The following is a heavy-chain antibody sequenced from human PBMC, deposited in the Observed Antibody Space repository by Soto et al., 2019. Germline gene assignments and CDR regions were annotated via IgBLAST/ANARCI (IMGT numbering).Heavy chain of an antibody. Sequence: ASVKVSFKASGYTFTGYYMHWVRQAPGQGLEWVGWINPNSGGTNYAQKFQGWVTMTRDTSISTAYMELSRLRSDDTAVYYCARAHCGGDCYSGVDYWGQGTLVTVSS. D-gene: IGHD2-21*02. CDR2: INPNSGGT. CDR3: ARAHCGGDCYSGVDY. J-gene: IGHJ4*02. CDR1: GYTFTGYY. V-gene: IGHV1-2*04.